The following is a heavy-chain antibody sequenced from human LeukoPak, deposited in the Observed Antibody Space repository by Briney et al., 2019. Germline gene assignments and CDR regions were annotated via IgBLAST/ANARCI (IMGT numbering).Heavy chain of an antibody. CDR2: IYTSGST. Sequence: SETLSLTCTVSGGSISSGGYYWSWIRQPAGKGLEWIGRIYTSGSTNYNPSLKSRVTISVDTSKNHFSLKLSSVTAADTAVYYCARGQFNFWSGYLDYWGQGTLVTVSS. J-gene: IGHJ4*02. V-gene: IGHV4-61*02. CDR3: ARGQFNFWSGYLDY. CDR1: GGSISSGGYY. D-gene: IGHD3-3*01.